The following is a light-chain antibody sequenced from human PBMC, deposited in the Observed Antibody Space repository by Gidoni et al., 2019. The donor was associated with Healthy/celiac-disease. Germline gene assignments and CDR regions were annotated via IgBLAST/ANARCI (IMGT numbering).Light chain of an antibody. CDR1: QSISSY. J-gene: IGKJ1*01. CDR3: QQSYSTLLT. CDR2: AAP. V-gene: IGKV1-39*01. Sequence: DIQMTQSPSSLSASVGDRVTITCRASQSISSYLNWYQQKPGKAPKLLIYAAPSLQSGVPSRFSGSGSVTDFTLTISSLQPEDFATYYCQQSYSTLLTFGQGTKVEIK.